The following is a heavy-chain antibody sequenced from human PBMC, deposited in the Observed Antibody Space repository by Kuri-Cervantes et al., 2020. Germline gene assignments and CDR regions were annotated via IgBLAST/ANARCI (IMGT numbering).Heavy chain of an antibody. D-gene: IGHD2-15*01. CDR1: GFTFSSYG. Sequence: LSLTCAASGFTFSSYGMHWVRQAPGKGLEWVAVIWYDGSNKYYADSVKGRFTISRDNSKNTLYLQMNSLRAEDTAVYYCARGQDIVVVVAATRDAFDIWGQGTMVTVSS. CDR2: IWYDGSNK. J-gene: IGHJ3*02. V-gene: IGHV3-33*01. CDR3: ARGQDIVVVVAATRDAFDI.